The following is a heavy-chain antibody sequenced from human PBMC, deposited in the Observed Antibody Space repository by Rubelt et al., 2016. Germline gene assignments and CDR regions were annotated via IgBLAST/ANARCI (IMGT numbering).Heavy chain of an antibody. CDR2: ISSSGSTI. CDR3: ARDRPYSSSSGDYYYYGMAV. CDR1: GFTFSDYY. V-gene: IGHV3-11*01. J-gene: IGHJ6*02. D-gene: IGHD6-6*01. Sequence: PGGSLRLSCAASGFTFSDYYMSWIRQAPGKGLEWVSYISSSGSTIYYADSVKGRFTISRDNAKNSLYLQMNSLRAEDTAVYYCARDRPYSSSSGDYYYYGMAVWGQGTTGTGSS.